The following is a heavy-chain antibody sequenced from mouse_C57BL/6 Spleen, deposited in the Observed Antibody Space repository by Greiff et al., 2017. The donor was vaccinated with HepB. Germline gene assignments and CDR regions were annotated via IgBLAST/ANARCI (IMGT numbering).Heavy chain of an antibody. Sequence: QVQLKESGAELVRPGTSVKLSCKASGYTFTSYWMHWVKQRPGQGLEWIGVIDPSDSYTNYNQKFKGKATLTVDTSSSTAYMQLSSLTSEDSAVYYCARGGDYDVGGRYFDYWGQGTTLTVSS. J-gene: IGHJ2*01. CDR1: GYTFTSYW. V-gene: IGHV1-59*01. D-gene: IGHD2-4*01. CDR3: ARGGDYDVGGRYFDY. CDR2: IDPSDSYT.